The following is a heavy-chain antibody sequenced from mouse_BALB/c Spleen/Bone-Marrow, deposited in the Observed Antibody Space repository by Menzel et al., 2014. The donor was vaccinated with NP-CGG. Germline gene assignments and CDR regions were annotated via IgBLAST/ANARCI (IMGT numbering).Heavy chain of an antibody. V-gene: IGHV6-6*02. CDR3: TRVNWPFDY. CDR2: IRLKSNNYAT. D-gene: IGHD4-1*01. Sequence: EVKLEESGGGLVQPGGSIKLSCVASGFTFSNYWMNWVRQSPEKGLEWVAEIRLKSNNYATHYAESVKGRFTISRDDSKSSVYLQMNNLRAEDTGIYYCTRVNWPFDYWGQGTTLTVSS. CDR1: GFTFSNYW. J-gene: IGHJ2*01.